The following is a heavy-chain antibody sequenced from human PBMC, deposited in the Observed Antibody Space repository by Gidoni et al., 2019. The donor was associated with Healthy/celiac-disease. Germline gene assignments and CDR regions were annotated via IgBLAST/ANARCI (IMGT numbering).Heavy chain of an antibody. CDR1: GGSISSYY. CDR2: IYYSGST. J-gene: IGHJ4*02. D-gene: IGHD1-26*01. V-gene: IGHV4-59*01. CDR3: ARADLVGATLDY. Sequence: QVQLQESGPGLVKPSETLSLTCTVSGGSISSYYWSWIRQPPGKGLEWIGYIYYSGSTNYNPSLKSRVTISVDTSKNQFSLKLSSVTAADTAVYYCARADLVGATLDYWGQGTLVTVSS.